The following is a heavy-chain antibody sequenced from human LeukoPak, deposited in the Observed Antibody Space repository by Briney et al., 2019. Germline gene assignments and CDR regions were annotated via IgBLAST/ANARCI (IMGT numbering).Heavy chain of an antibody. J-gene: IGHJ4*02. D-gene: IGHD6-13*01. CDR2: ISYDGSNK. V-gene: IGHV3-30-3*01. Sequence: PGGSLRLSCAASGFTFSSYAMHWVRQAPGKGLEWVAVISYDGSNKYYADSVKGRFTISRDNAKNSLYLQMNSLRAEDTAVYYCARYSSSWGFDYWGQGTLVTVSS. CDR1: GFTFSSYA. CDR3: ARYSSSWGFDY.